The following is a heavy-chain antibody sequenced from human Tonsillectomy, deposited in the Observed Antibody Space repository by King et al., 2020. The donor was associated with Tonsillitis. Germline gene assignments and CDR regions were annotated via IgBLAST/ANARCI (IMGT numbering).Heavy chain of an antibody. CDR3: ATRGGYYDREF. V-gene: IGHV5-51*03. D-gene: IGHD3-22*01. J-gene: IGHJ4*02. Sequence: VQLVESGAEVKKPGKSLKSSCKGSGYNFTNYWIGGVRQMPGKVLEWMDIIYPSDSETRYSPSFQGQVTISADKSISTAYLQWRSLKASDTAMYYCATRGGYYDREFWGQGTLVTVSS. CDR1: GYNFTNYW. CDR2: IYPSDSET.